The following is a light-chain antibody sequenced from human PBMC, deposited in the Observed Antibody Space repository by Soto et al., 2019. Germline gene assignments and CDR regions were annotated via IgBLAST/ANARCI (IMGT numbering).Light chain of an antibody. CDR3: QQYNNWPPLS. CDR1: QSVSSA. V-gene: IGKV3-15*01. J-gene: IGKJ4*01. Sequence: EIVMTQSPATLSVSPGERATLSCRASQSVSSALDWYLQKPVQAPRLLIYGASTRATGIPDRFSGSGSGTEFTLTISSLQSEDFAVYYCQQYNNWPPLSFGGGTKVEIK. CDR2: GAS.